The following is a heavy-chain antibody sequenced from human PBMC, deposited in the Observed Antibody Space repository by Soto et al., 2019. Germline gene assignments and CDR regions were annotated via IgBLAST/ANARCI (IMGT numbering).Heavy chain of an antibody. CDR3: ARRGMTTIDY. V-gene: IGHV4-34*01. CDR2: INHSGST. Sequence: PSETLSLTCAVYGGSFSGYYWTWIRQPPGKGLEWIGEINHSGSTNYNPSLESRVTISVDTFKNQISLKLSSVTAADTAVYYCARRGMTTIDYWGQGTLVTVSS. CDR1: GGSFSGYY. D-gene: IGHD4-17*01. J-gene: IGHJ4*02.